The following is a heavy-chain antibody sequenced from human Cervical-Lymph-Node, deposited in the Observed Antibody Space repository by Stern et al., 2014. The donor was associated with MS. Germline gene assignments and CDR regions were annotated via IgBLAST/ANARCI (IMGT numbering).Heavy chain of an antibody. J-gene: IGHJ6*02. Sequence: QVQLQQWGAGLLKPAETLSLTCAVYGGSFSGYYWSWIRQPQGTGMEWIGEINHRGSTNYTPPLKSRFTIYVDTSKNQFSLKLSSVTAADTAVYYCARALGVATISSPYYYYYGMDVWGQGTTVTVSS. CDR3: ARALGVATISSPYYYYYGMDV. V-gene: IGHV4-34*01. CDR2: INHRGST. D-gene: IGHD5-12*01. CDR1: GGSFSGYY.